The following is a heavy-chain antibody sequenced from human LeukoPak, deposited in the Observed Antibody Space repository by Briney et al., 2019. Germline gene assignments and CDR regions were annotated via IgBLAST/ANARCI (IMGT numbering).Heavy chain of an antibody. CDR2: IYYSGST. V-gene: IGHV4-59*12. Sequence: SETLSLTCTVSGGSISSYYWSWIRQPPGKGLEWIGYIYYSGSTNYNPSLKSRVTISVDTSKNQFSLKLSSVTAADTAVYYCARVTDSGYVAFDIWGQGTMVTVSS. CDR3: ARVTDSGYVAFDI. J-gene: IGHJ3*02. CDR1: GGSISSYY. D-gene: IGHD5-12*01.